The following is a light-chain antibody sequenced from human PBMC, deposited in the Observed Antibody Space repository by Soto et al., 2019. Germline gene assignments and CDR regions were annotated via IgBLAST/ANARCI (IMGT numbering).Light chain of an antibody. CDR1: SSDVGAYNF. CDR3: SSYSSSSTLV. J-gene: IGLJ1*01. Sequence: QSALTQPASVSGSPGQSITIACSGTSSDVGAYNFVSWFQQHPGKAPKLLIYEVSNRPSGVSNRFSASKSGNTASLTISGLQAEDEATYYCSSYSSSSTLVFGTGTKVTVL. CDR2: EVS. V-gene: IGLV2-14*01.